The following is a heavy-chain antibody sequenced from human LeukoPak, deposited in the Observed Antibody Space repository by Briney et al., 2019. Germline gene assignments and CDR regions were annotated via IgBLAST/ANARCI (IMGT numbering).Heavy chain of an antibody. CDR3: ARHQWLPHDAFDI. CDR2: IYYSGSI. V-gene: IGHV4-59*08. J-gene: IGHJ3*02. CDR1: GGSISGYY. Sequence: SETLSLTCTVSGGSISGYYWSWIRQPPGKGLEWIGYIYYSGSINYNPSLKSRVTISVDTSKNQFSLKLSSVTAADTAVYYCARHQWLPHDAFDIWGQGTMVTVSS. D-gene: IGHD6-19*01.